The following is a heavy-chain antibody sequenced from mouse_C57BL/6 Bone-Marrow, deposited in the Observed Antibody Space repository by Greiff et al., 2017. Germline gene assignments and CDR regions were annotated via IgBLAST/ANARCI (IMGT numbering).Heavy chain of an antibody. V-gene: IGHV1-9*01. CDR1: GYTFTGYW. J-gene: IGHJ1*03. CDR2: ILPGSGST. Sequence: QVQLQQSGAELMKPGASVKLSCKATGYTFTGYWIEWVKQRPGHGLEWIGEILPGSGSTNYTEKFKGKATFTADTSSNTAYMQLSSLTTEDSALYYCAGSRDVWGTGTAVTVSS. CDR3: AGSRDV.